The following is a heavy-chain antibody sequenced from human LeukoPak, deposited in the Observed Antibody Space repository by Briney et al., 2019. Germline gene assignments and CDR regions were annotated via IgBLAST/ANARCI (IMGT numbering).Heavy chain of an antibody. CDR2: INTNTGNP. J-gene: IGHJ5*02. D-gene: IGHD6-6*01. Sequence: ASVKVSCKASGYTFTSYAMNWVRQAPGQGLEWMGWINTNTGNPTYAQGFTGRFVFSLDTSVSTAYLQISSLKAEDTAVYYCATGGDSSPSSWFDPWGQGTLVTVSS. CDR1: GYTFTSYA. V-gene: IGHV7-4-1*02. CDR3: ATGGDSSPSSWFDP.